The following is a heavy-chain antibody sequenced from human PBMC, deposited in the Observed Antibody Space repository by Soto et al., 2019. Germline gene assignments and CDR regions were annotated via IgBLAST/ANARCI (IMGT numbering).Heavy chain of an antibody. CDR3: AREPPGLLNEFDY. D-gene: IGHD3-10*01. CDR1: GGSISSGDYY. Sequence: PSETLSLTCTVSGGSISSGDYYWSWIRQPPGKGLEWIGYIYYSGSTYYNPSLKSRVTISVDTSKNQFSLKLSSVTAADTAVYYCAREPPGLLNEFDYWGQGTLVTVSS. J-gene: IGHJ4*02. CDR2: IYYSGST. V-gene: IGHV4-30-4*01.